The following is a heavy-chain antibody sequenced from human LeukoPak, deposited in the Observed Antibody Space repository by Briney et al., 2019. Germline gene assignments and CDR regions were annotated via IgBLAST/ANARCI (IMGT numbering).Heavy chain of an antibody. D-gene: IGHD6-19*01. V-gene: IGHV1-2*04. J-gene: IGHJ4*02. CDR2: INPNSGGT. CDR1: GYTSTSYY. Sequence: ASVKVSCKASGYTSTSYYMHRMRQAPGQGLEWMGWINPNSGGTNYAQKFQGWVTMTRDTSISTAYMELSRLRSDDTAVYYCARGQGDSGWGDFDYWGQGTLVTVSS. CDR3: ARGQGDSGWGDFDY.